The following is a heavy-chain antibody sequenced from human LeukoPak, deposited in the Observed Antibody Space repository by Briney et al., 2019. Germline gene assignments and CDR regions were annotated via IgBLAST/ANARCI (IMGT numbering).Heavy chain of an antibody. CDR1: GYTFTSYD. CDR3: ATLFPSANDYFDY. J-gene: IGHJ4*02. V-gene: IGHV1-8*01. CDR2: MNPNSGNT. D-gene: IGHD3-3*01. Sequence: ASVKVSCKASGYTFTSYDINWVRQATGQGLEWMGWMNPNSGNTGYAQKFQGRVTMTRNTSISTAYMELSSLRSEDTAVYYCATLFPSANDYFDYWGQGTLVTVSS.